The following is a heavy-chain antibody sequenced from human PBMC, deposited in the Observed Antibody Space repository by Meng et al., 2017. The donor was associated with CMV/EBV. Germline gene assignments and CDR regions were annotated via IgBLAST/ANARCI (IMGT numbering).Heavy chain of an antibody. J-gene: IGHJ5*02. CDR3: ARHYGDYFRNWFDP. D-gene: IGHD4-17*01. V-gene: IGHV1-69*05. CDR2: IIPIFGTA. Sequence: VKVSCKASGGTFSSYAISWVRQAPGQGLEWMGGIIPIFGTANYAQKFQGRVTMTTDTSTSTAYMELRSLRSDDTAVYYCARHYGDYFRNWFDPWGQGTLVTVSS. CDR1: GGTFSSYA.